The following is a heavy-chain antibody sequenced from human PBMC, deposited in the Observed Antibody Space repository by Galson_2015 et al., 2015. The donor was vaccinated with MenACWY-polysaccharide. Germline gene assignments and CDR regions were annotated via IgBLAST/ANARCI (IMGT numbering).Heavy chain of an antibody. V-gene: IGHV3-23*01. CDR1: GVTLRKYA. CDR2: IGGSGDGR. D-gene: IGHD3-9*01. Sequence: SLRLSCAVSGVTLRKYAMSWVRQAPGKGLEWVSTIGGSGDGRYYADSVKDRFTISRDNSQNTLFLEMRSLRAEDTAMYYCAKDTKSRILLTPRRLPLQRSGQCTPIAASS. J-gene: IGHJ1*01. CDR3: AKDTKSRILLTPRRLPLQR.